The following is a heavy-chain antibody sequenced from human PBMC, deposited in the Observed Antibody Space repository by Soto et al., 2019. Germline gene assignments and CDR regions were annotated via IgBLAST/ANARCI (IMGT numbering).Heavy chain of an antibody. V-gene: IGHV3-23*01. D-gene: IGHD1-26*01. CDR1: GFTFSNFA. J-gene: IGHJ3*02. CDR3: AKDPVVGTRRAFDI. CDR2: ISGSGGST. Sequence: EVQLLESGGGLVQPGGSPRLSCAASGFTFSNFAMNWVRQAPGKGLEWVSAISGSGGSTYYEDSVKGRFTISRDNSKNTLYLQINSLRAEDTAVYYCAKDPVVGTRRAFDIWGQGTMVTVSS.